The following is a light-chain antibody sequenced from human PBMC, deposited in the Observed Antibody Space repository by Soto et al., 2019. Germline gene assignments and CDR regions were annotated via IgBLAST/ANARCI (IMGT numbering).Light chain of an antibody. CDR2: ATS. V-gene: IGKV1-16*01. Sequence: DTQMTQTPSSLSASVGDRVTLTCRASHDITNYLAWFQQKPGKAPKSLIYATSTVQSGVPSRFSGSGFGADFTLTIDSLQPEDFPTYYCQQYKSYPYTFGQGTKLEIK. J-gene: IGKJ2*01. CDR1: HDITNY. CDR3: QQYKSYPYT.